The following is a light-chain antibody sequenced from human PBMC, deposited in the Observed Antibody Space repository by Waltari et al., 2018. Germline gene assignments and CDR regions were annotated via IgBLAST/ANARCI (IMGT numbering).Light chain of an antibody. Sequence: DIRMTQSPSTLSASAGDRVIISCRASQSISKWLAWYQQKPGKAPKLLIYDASTLQSGVPSRFSGTGSGTDFTLTISSLQPDDFATYYYQQYNSYSLLTFGGGTKVEIK. V-gene: IGKV1-5*01. CDR3: QQYNSYSLLT. CDR1: QSISKW. CDR2: DAS. J-gene: IGKJ4*01.